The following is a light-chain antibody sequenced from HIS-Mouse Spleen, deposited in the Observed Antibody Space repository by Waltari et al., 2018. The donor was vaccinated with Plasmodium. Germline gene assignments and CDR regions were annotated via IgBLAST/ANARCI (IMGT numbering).Light chain of an antibody. CDR1: ALPKKY. V-gene: IGLV3-10*01. CDR2: EDS. Sequence: SYELTQPPSVSVSPGQTARLTCPGDALPKKYAYWYLQKSGQAPVLVIYEDSKRPSGIPERFSGSSSGTMATLTISGAQVEDEADYYCYSTDSSGNHRVFGGGTKLTVL. J-gene: IGLJ3*02. CDR3: YSTDSSGNHRV.